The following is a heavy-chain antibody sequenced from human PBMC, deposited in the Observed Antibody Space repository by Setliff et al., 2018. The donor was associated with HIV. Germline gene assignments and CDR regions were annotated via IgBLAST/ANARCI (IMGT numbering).Heavy chain of an antibody. CDR2: VYYSGST. CDR1: GGSISSSSYY. CDR3: ARHRVITGSFDS. Sequence: PSETLSLTCTVSGGSISSSSYYWGWIRQPPGKGLEWVGSVYYSGSTYYNPSLKSRVTISVDTSKNQFSLKVNSVTAADTAVFYCARHRVITGSFDSWSQGTLVTVPQ. D-gene: IGHD3-10*01. J-gene: IGHJ4*02. V-gene: IGHV4-39*01.